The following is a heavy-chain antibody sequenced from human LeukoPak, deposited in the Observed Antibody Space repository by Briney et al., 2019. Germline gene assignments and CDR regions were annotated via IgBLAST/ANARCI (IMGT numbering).Heavy chain of an antibody. CDR3: ARGEQEMATMSIDY. J-gene: IGHJ4*02. D-gene: IGHD5-24*01. V-gene: IGHV3-48*01. CDR1: GFTFSSYS. CDR2: ISSLGSTI. Sequence: GGSLRLSCAASGFTFSSYSMNWVRQAPGKGLEWVSYISSLGSTIYYADSVKGRFTISRDNAKNSLYLQMNSLRAEDAAVYYCARGEQEMATMSIDYWGQGTLVTVSS.